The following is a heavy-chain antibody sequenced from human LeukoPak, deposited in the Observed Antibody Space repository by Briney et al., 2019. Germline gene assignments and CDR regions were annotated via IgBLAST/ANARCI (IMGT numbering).Heavy chain of an antibody. CDR2: IYYSGST. D-gene: IGHD3-10*01. CDR3: ARAVGSGSFQTYYYYMDV. J-gene: IGHJ6*03. V-gene: IGHV4-39*07. CDR1: GGSISSSYYY. Sequence: SETLSLTCTVSGGSISSSYYYWGWIRQPPGKGLEWIGSIYYSGSTYYNPSLKSRVTISVDTSKNQFSLKLSSVTAADTAVYYCARAVGSGSFQTYYYYMDVWGKGTTVTISS.